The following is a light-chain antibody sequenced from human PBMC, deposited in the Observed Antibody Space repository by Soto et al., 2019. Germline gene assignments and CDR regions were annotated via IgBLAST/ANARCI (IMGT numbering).Light chain of an antibody. Sequence: EIVLTQSPATLSLSPGERATLSCRASQNVGNDLAWYHQKRGQAPRLLIYSASNRATGIPARFSGSGSGTDFTLTTSSLEPEDFAAYYCQQRSNWPPTFGGGTKVEIK. CDR3: QQRSNWPPT. CDR2: SAS. J-gene: IGKJ4*01. V-gene: IGKV3-11*01. CDR1: QNVGND.